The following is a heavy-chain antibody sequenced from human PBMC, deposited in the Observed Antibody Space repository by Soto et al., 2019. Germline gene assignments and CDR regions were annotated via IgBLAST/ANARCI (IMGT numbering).Heavy chain of an antibody. CDR1: GYSFTSYW. D-gene: IGHD3-16*01. V-gene: IGHV5-10-1*01. CDR3: ATATQGASGNYGMDV. Sequence: GESLKISCKGSGYSFTSYWISWVRQMPGKGLEGVGRIDPSDSYTNYSPSFQGHVTISTDKSISTAYLQWSSLKASDTAMYYCATATQGASGNYGMDVWGKGTTVPVSS. J-gene: IGHJ6*04. CDR2: IDPSDSYT.